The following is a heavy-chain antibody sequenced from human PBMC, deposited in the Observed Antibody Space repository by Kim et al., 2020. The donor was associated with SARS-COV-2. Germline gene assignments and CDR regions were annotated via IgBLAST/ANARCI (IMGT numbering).Heavy chain of an antibody. CDR3: ARGDNYDSSGATRY. Sequence: SETLSLTCAVYGGSFSGYYWSWIRQPPGKGLEWIGEINHSGSTNYNPSLKSRVTISVDTSKNQFSLKLSSVTAADTAVYYCARGDNYDSSGATRYWGQGTLVTVSS. V-gene: IGHV4-34*01. J-gene: IGHJ4*02. CDR2: INHSGST. CDR1: GGSFSGYY. D-gene: IGHD3-22*01.